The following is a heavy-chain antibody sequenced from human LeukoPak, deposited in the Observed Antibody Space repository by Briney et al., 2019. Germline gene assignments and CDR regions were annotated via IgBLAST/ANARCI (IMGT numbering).Heavy chain of an antibody. CDR3: AAGEPYAY. J-gene: IGHJ4*02. Sequence: GGSLRLSCAASGFTFTTYGMHWVRQAPGKGLEWVAIIWYDGSNKYYADSVKGRFTISRDNSKNTLYLQMNSLRAEDTAVYYCAAGEPYAYWGQGTLVTASS. V-gene: IGHV3-33*01. CDR1: GFTFTTYG. CDR2: IWYDGSNK. D-gene: IGHD2-8*01.